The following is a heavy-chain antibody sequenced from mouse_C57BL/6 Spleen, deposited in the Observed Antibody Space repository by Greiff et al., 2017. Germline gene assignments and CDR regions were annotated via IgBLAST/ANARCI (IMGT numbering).Heavy chain of an antibody. CDR3: ARDGSDYAIYV. V-gene: IGHV1-26*01. D-gene: IGHD3-1*01. J-gene: IGHJ4*01. CDR1: GYTFTDYY. CDR2: INPKDGST. Sequence: EVQLQQSEPELVKPGASVKISCKASGYTFTDYYMHWMKQRHGQSLEWIGDINPKDGSTNYNEKFKGKATLTVDKSSSTAYMELHSLTSEDSAVYYCARDGSDYAIYVWGKGTSVTVSS.